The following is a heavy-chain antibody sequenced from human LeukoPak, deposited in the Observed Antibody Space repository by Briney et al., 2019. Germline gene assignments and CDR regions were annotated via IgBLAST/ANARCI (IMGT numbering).Heavy chain of an antibody. Sequence: PSEALSLTCTVSGGSISSYYWSWIRQPPGKGLEWIGYIYYSGSTNYNPSPKSRVTISVDTSKNQFSLKLSSVTAADTAVYYCARAPGSAYYYGMDVWGQGTTVTVSS. CDR2: IYYSGST. D-gene: IGHD3-10*01. J-gene: IGHJ6*02. CDR3: ARAPGSAYYYGMDV. V-gene: IGHV4-59*08. CDR1: GGSISSYY.